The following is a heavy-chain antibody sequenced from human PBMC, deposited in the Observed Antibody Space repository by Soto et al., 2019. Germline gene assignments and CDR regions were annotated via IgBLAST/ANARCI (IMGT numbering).Heavy chain of an antibody. CDR2: ISYDGNNK. J-gene: IGHJ3*02. CDR3: VADYVATDTFDI. Sequence: PGGSLRLSCAASGFTFSSYGMHWVRQAPGKGLEWAAVISYDGNNKYYAESVEGRFTISRDTSKNTLYLQMNSLRPEDTAVYYCVADYVATDTFDIWGRGTMVTVSS. V-gene: IGHV3-30*03. CDR1: GFTFSSYG. D-gene: IGHD3-10*02.